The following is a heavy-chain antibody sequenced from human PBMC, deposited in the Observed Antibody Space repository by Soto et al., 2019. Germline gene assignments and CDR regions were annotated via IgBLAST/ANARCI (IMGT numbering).Heavy chain of an antibody. J-gene: IGHJ4*02. D-gene: IGHD2-15*01. V-gene: IGHV3-23*01. CDR3: ATSSRSLYWSYTN. CDR2: INAGGDST. Sequence: PGGSLRLSCAASGFTFSTYAMTWVRQAPGKGLDWVSSINAGGDSTYYADSVKGRCTITRDNSKNTLHLQLNNLRAEDAAVYYCATSSRSLYWSYTNWGQGSLVTVSS. CDR1: GFTFSTYA.